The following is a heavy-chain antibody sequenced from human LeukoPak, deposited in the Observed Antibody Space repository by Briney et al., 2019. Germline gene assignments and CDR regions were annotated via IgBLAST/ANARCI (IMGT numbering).Heavy chain of an antibody. D-gene: IGHD2-15*01. Sequence: GGSLRLSCAASGFTFSSYSMNWVRRAPGKGLEWVSYISSSSTIYYADSVKGRFTISRDNAKNSLYLQMNSLRAEDTAVYYCARDTPLLGYCSGGSCLLPYYYYMDVWGKGTTVTVSS. J-gene: IGHJ6*03. CDR2: ISSSSTI. CDR1: GFTFSSYS. V-gene: IGHV3-48*01. CDR3: ARDTPLLGYCSGGSCLLPYYYYMDV.